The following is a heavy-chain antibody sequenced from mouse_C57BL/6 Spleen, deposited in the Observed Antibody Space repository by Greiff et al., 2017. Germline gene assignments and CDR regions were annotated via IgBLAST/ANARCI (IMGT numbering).Heavy chain of an antibody. J-gene: IGHJ4*01. CDR3: ARGDYGSSYAMDY. CDR2: IYPSDSET. CDR1: GYTFTSYW. V-gene: IGHV1-61*01. D-gene: IGHD1-1*01. Sequence: QVQLQQPGAELVMPGASVKLSCKASGYTFTSYWMHWVKQRPGQGLEWIGNIYPSDSETHYNQKFKDKATLTVDKSSSTAYMQLSSLTSEDSAVYYCARGDYGSSYAMDYWGQGTSVTVSS.